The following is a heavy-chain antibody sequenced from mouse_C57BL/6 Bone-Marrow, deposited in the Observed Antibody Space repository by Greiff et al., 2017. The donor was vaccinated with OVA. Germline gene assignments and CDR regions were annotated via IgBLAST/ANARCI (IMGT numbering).Heavy chain of an antibody. V-gene: IGHV1-19*01. Sequence: EVQLQQSGPVLVKPGASVKMSCKASGYTFTDYYMNWVKQSHGKSLEWIGVINPYNGGTSYNQKFKGKATLTVDKSSSTAYMELNSLTSEDSAVYYCARTYDYDVGAWFAYWGQGTLVTVSA. J-gene: IGHJ3*01. CDR2: INPYNGGT. CDR1: GYTFTDYY. CDR3: ARTYDYDVGAWFAY. D-gene: IGHD2-4*01.